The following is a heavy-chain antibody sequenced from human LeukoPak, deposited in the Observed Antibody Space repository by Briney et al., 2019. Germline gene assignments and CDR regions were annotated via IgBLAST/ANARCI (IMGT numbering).Heavy chain of an antibody. J-gene: IGHJ4*02. CDR1: GFTFSSYS. CDR3: ARVRLSGSYYFDY. V-gene: IGHV3-21*01. D-gene: IGHD1-26*01. CDR2: ISSSSSYI. Sequence: PGGSLRLSCAASGFTFSSYSMNWVRQAPGKGLEWVSSISSSSSYIYYADSVKGRFTISRDNAKNSLYLQMNSLRAEDTAVYYCARVRLSGSYYFDYWGQGTLVTVSS.